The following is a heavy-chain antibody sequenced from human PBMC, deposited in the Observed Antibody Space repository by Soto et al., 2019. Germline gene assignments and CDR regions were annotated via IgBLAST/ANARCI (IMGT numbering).Heavy chain of an antibody. CDR3: ARGLTPNGDYVPREGIYSFDF. V-gene: IGHV4-34*01. Sequence: QVQLQQWGAGLLKPSETLSLTCAVYGGSFSGYYWSWIRQPPGKGLGWIGEINNSGSTNYNPSLMSRVTISVDTSKNQFSLKLSSVTAADTAVYYCARGLTPNGDYVPREGIYSFDFWSQGTLVTVSS. J-gene: IGHJ4*02. D-gene: IGHD4-17*01. CDR1: GGSFSGYY. CDR2: INNSGST.